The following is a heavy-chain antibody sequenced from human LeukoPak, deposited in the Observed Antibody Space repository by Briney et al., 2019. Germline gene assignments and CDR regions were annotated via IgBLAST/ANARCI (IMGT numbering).Heavy chain of an antibody. Sequence: GASVTVSCKASGYTFTSYYMHWVRQAPGQGLEWMGWINPNSGGTNYAQKFQGWVTMTRDTPISTAYMELSRLRSDDTAVYYCARAVEMATIPFYFDYWGQGTLVTVSS. CDR2: INPNSGGT. D-gene: IGHD5-24*01. V-gene: IGHV1-2*04. CDR3: ARAVEMATIPFYFDY. J-gene: IGHJ4*02. CDR1: GYTFTSYY.